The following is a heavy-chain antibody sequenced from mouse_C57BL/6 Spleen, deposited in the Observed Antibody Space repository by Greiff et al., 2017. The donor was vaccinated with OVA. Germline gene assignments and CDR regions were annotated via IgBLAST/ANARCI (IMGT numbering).Heavy chain of an antibody. Sequence: VQLQQSGTVLARPGASVKMSCKTSGYTFTSYWMHWVKQRPGQGLEWIGAIYPGNSDPSYNQKFKGKAKLTAVTSASTAYMELSSLTNEDSAVYYCTLITTVVAYYFDYWGQGTTLTVSS. CDR3: TLITTVVAYYFDY. V-gene: IGHV1-5*01. J-gene: IGHJ2*01. D-gene: IGHD1-1*01. CDR2: IYPGNSDP. CDR1: GYTFTSYW.